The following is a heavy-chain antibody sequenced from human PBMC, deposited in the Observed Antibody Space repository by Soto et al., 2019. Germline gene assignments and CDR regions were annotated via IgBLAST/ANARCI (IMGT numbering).Heavy chain of an antibody. V-gene: IGHV3-33*08. CDR2: IWYDGSNT. Sequence: GGSMRLSCAASGFTFSSYAMHWVRQAPGKGLDWVGFIWYDGSNTFYAESVKGRFTISRDNSKNTLYLQMNSLRVEDTAVYYCARGRTNYYDRSGYPEGTDYWGEGTLVTVSS. D-gene: IGHD3-22*01. CDR3: ARGRTNYYDRSGYPEGTDY. J-gene: IGHJ4*02. CDR1: GFTFSSYA.